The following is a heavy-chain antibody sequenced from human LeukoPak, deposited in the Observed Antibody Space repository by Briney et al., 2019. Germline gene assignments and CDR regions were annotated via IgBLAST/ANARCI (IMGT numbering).Heavy chain of an antibody. J-gene: IGHJ4*02. CDR2: ISLSGTI. CDR1: GGSFSNYF. V-gene: IGHV4-34*01. CDR3: ALSTTTVTTRTLDY. D-gene: IGHD4-17*01. Sequence: KASETLSLTCTVSGGSFSNYFWTWIRQPPGKGLEWIGGISLSGTIKYNPSLKSRVTISVDTSKNQFSLKLSTVTAADTAVYYCALSTTTVTTRTLDYWGQGALVIVSS.